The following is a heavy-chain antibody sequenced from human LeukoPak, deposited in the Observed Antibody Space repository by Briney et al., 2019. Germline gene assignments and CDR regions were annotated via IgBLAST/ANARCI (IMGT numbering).Heavy chain of an antibody. J-gene: IGHJ4*02. CDR1: RYTFTGYY. CDR3: AREEESGSLYYFDY. V-gene: IGHV1-2*04. Sequence: ASVKVSCKASRYTFTGYYMHWVRQAPGQGLEWMGWINPNSGGTNYAQKFQGWVTMTRDTSISTAYMELSRPRSDDTAVYYCAREEESGSLYYFDYWGQGTLVTVSS. CDR2: INPNSGGT. D-gene: IGHD1-26*01.